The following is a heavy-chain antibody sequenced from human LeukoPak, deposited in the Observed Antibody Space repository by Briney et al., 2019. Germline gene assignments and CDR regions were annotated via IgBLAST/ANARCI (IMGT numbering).Heavy chain of an antibody. V-gene: IGHV1-2*02. D-gene: IGHD2-15*01. J-gene: IGHJ4*02. Sequence: GASVKVSCKAYGYTLSDYYMHWVRQAPGQGLEWMGWLNPNGGGTNYAQTLQGRVTITTDTSTSTAYMELRSLRSDDTAVYYCARDNSRYCSGGSGSLDYWGQGTLVTVSS. CDR1: GYTLSDYY. CDR2: LNPNGGGT. CDR3: ARDNSRYCSGGSGSLDY.